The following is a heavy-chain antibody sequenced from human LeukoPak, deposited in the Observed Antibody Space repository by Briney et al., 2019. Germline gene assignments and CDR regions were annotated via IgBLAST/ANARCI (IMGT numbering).Heavy chain of an antibody. J-gene: IGHJ6*03. CDR3: GRDYYDSSGYNPGSYMDV. Sequence: SAKVSFKASGYAFFSNSIHWVRHAPGQRLEWMGWINPGNDHTKYSQDFQVRVTFSSDTSASTCFMELSRLRSEDTAVYYCGRDYYDSSGYNPGSYMDVWGKGTTVTVS. CDR2: INPGNDHT. V-gene: IGHV1-3*03. CDR1: GYAFFSNS. D-gene: IGHD3-22*01.